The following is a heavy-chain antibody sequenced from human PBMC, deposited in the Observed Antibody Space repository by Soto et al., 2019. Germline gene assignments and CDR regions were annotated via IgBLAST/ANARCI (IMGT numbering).Heavy chain of an antibody. CDR3: ARCRGSYGMDV. CDR2: IIPILGIP. Sequence: QVQLVQSGAEVKKPGSSVKVSCKASGGTFSSYTISWVRQAPGQGLEWMGRIIPILGIPNYAQKFQGRVTITADKSTSTAYMELSSLRSEDTVVYYCARCRGSYGMDVWGHGTTVTVSS. CDR1: GGTFSSYT. D-gene: IGHD3-10*01. J-gene: IGHJ6*02. V-gene: IGHV1-69*02.